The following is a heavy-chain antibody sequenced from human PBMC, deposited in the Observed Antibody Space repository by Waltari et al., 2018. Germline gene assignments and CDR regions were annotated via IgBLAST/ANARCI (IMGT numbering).Heavy chain of an antibody. D-gene: IGHD6-6*01. CDR3: ARTTAARRTHYYYMDV. J-gene: IGHJ6*03. V-gene: IGHV1-8*03. CDR1: GYSFTDFD. Sequence: QVQLVQSGAEVKKPGASVKVSCRASGYSFTDFDINWVRQAPGQGLEWMGWLSPHNGHSGYAPQVHGRVAISGDTAITTAYMELSSLTSDDTAVYYCARTTAARRTHYYYMDVWGEGTTVTISS. CDR2: LSPHNGHS.